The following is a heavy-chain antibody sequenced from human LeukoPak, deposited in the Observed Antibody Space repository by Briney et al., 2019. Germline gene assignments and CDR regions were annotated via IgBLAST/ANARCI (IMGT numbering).Heavy chain of an antibody. CDR2: IYPGDSER. V-gene: IGHV5-51*01. CDR1: GYTFTNYW. J-gene: IGHJ4*02. CDR3: ARIEGSTSGY. Sequence: GESLKISCKGSGYTFTNYWIGWVRQMPGKGLEWMGIIYPGDSERKYNPSLQGQVTISADKSISTVYLQWSSLKASDTAIYYCARIEGSTSGYWGQGTLVTVSS.